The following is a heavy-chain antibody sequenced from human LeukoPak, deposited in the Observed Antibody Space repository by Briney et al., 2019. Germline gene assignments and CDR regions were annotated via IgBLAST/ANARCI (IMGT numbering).Heavy chain of an antibody. Sequence: TLSLTCTVSGGSISSSSYYWSWIRQPAGKGLEWIGRIYTSGSTNYNPSLKSRVTMSVDTSKNQFSLKLSSVTAADTAVYYCARFTALAPDAFDIWGQGTMVTVSS. CDR3: ARFTALAPDAFDI. J-gene: IGHJ3*02. V-gene: IGHV4-61*02. D-gene: IGHD3-3*02. CDR1: GGSISSSSYY. CDR2: IYTSGST.